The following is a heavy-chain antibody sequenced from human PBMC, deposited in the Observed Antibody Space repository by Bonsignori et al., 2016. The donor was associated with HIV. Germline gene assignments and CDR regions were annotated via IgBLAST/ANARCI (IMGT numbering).Heavy chain of an antibody. CDR3: ARDGAGAGDAFDI. J-gene: IGHJ3*02. D-gene: IGHD6-19*01. V-gene: IGHV3-30-3*01. CDR2: ISYDGSNK. Sequence: VRQAPGKGLEWVAVISYDGSNKYYADSVKGRFTISRDNSKNTLYLQMNSLRAEDTAVYYCARDGAGAGDAFDIWGQGTMVTVSS.